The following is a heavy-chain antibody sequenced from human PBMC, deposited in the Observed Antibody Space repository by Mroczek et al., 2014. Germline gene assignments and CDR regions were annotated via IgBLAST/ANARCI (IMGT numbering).Heavy chain of an antibody. CDR3: AAGPLEGELLDYYYMDV. Sequence: SGPEVKKPGTSVKVSCKASGFTFTSSAMQWVRQARGQRLEWIGWIVVGSGNTNYAQKFQERVTITRDMSTSTAYMELSSLRSEDTAVYYCAAGPLEGELLDYYYMDVWGKGTTVTVSS. D-gene: IGHD3-10*01. CDR2: IVVGSGNT. J-gene: IGHJ6*03. V-gene: IGHV1-58*02. CDR1: GFTFTSSA.